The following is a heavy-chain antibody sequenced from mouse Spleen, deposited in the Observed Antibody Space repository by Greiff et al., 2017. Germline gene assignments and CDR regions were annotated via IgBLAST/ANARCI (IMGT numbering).Heavy chain of an antibody. CDR1: GYTFTSYW. J-gene: IGHJ2*01. CDR2: IDPSDSYT. D-gene: IGHD2-1*01. V-gene: IGHV1-50*01. CDR3: ARTTIYYGTLYYFDY. Sequence: VQLQQSGAELVKPGASVKLSCKASGYTFTSYWMQWVKQRPGQGLEWIGEIDPSDSYTNYNQKFKGKATLTVDTSSSTAYMQLSSLTSEDSAVYYCARTTIYYGTLYYFDYWGQGTTLTVSS.